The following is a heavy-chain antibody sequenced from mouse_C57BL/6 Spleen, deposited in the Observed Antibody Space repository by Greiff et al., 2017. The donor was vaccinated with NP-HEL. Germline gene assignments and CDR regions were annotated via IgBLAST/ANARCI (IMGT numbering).Heavy chain of an antibody. CDR2: IDPENGDT. J-gene: IGHJ2*01. D-gene: IGHD3-2*02. CDR3: TKATSFDY. CDR1: GFNIKDDY. V-gene: IGHV14-4*01. Sequence: EVQLQQSGAELVRPGASVKLSCTASGFNIKDDYMHWVKQRPEQGLEWIGWIDPENGDTEYASKFQGKATITADTSSNTAYLQLSSLTSEDTAVYYCTKATSFDYWGQGTTLTVSS.